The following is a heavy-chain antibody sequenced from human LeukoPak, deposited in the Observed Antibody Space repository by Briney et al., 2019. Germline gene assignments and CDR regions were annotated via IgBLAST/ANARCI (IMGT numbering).Heavy chain of an antibody. CDR1: GDGVSSNSAA. Sequence: SQTLSLTCALSGDGVSSNSAAWNWIRQSPSRGLEWLGRTYYRSKWYNDYAVSVKSRITINPDTSKNQFSLQLNSVTPEDTAVYYCARDSGSYGHNWFDPWGQGTLVTVSS. CDR2: TYYRSKWYN. D-gene: IGHD1-26*01. V-gene: IGHV6-1*01. J-gene: IGHJ5*02. CDR3: ARDSGSYGHNWFDP.